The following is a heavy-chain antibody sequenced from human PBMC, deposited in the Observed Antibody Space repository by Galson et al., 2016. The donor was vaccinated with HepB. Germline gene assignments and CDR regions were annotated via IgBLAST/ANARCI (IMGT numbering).Heavy chain of an antibody. V-gene: IGHV3-9*01. D-gene: IGHD6-19*01. Sequence: SLRLSCAASEFTFDDYAMHWVRQAPGKGLEWVSGIRWDRGRRGYADSVKGRFTVSRDNAKNSVYLQMNSLRAEDTAFYFCAKDYRSGWFGAGGFEHWGQGTLVTVSS. CDR1: EFTFDDYA. CDR2: IRWDRGRR. CDR3: AKDYRSGWFGAGGFEH. J-gene: IGHJ4*02.